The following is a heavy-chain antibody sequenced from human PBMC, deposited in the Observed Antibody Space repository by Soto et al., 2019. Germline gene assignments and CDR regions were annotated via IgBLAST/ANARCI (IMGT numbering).Heavy chain of an antibody. Sequence: ETLSLTCTVSGGSISSYYWSWIRQPPGKGLEWIGYIYYSGSTNYNPSLKSRVTISVDTSKNQFSLKLSSVTAADTAVYYCARGPYCSGGSCYSDWFDPWGQGTLVTVSS. CDR1: GGSISSYY. CDR3: ARGPYCSGGSCYSDWFDP. V-gene: IGHV4-59*01. J-gene: IGHJ5*02. D-gene: IGHD2-15*01. CDR2: IYYSGST.